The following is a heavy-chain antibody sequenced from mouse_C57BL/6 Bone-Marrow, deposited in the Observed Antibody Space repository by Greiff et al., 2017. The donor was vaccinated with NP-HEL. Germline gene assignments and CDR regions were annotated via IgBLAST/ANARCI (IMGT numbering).Heavy chain of an antibody. J-gene: IGHJ2*01. V-gene: IGHV1-64*01. CDR1: GYTFTSYW. CDR3: ARDSNGII. D-gene: IGHD1-1*01. Sequence: QLQQPGAELVKPGASVKLSCKASGYTFTSYWMHWVKQRPGHGFEWIGMIHPNSGSTNYNEKFKSKATLTVDKSSSTADMQLSSLTSEDSAVYYCARDSNGIIWGQGTTLTVSS. CDR2: IHPNSGST.